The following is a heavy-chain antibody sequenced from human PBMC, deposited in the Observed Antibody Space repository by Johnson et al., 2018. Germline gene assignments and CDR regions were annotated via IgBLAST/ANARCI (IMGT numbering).Heavy chain of an antibody. CDR1: GFTFSSYG. D-gene: IGHD5-18*01. J-gene: IGHJ6*02. CDR3: ARARSWGIQLYYYYYGMDV. Sequence: QVQLVESGGGVVQPGRSLRLSCAASGFTFSSYGMHWVRQAPGKGLEWVAVISYDGSNKYYADSVKGRFTIPRDNSKNTLYLQRNSMRAEDPAVYYWARARSWGIQLYYYYYGMDVWGPGTTVTVSS. CDR2: ISYDGSNK. V-gene: IGHV3-30*03.